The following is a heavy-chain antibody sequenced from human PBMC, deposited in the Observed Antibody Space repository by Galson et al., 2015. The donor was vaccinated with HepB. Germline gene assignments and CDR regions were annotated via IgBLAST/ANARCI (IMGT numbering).Heavy chain of an antibody. CDR2: IHNNGKT. CDR3: ACRGQWLESSNWFDP. CDR1: GASISSNDYY. Sequence: TLSLTCTVSGASISSNDYYWSWIRQSPGKGLEWIGYIHNNGKTYYNPSLRSRATISVDRSKNQFSLKVRSVSAADTAVYWCACRGQWLESSNWFDPWGQGTLVTVSS. J-gene: IGHJ5*02. V-gene: IGHV4-30-4*01. D-gene: IGHD6-19*01.